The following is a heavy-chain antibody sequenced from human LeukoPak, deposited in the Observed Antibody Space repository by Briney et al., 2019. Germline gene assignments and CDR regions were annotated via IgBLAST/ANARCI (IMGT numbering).Heavy chain of an antibody. J-gene: IGHJ4*02. CDR3: ARGSRSIAVAGDFDY. Sequence: SETLSLTCTVSGGSISSSSYYWGWIRQPPGKGLEWIGSIYYSGSTYYNPSLKSRVTISVDTSKNQFSLKLSSVTAADTAVYYCARGSRSIAVAGDFDYWGQGTLVTVSS. CDR2: IYYSGST. D-gene: IGHD6-19*01. V-gene: IGHV4-39*07. CDR1: GGSISSSSYY.